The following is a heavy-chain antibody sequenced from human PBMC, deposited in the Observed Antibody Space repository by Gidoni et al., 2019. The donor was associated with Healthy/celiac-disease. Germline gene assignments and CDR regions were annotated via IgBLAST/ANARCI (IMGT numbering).Heavy chain of an antibody. D-gene: IGHD3-22*01. CDR3: ASSQGL. V-gene: IGHV4-61*02. CDR2: IYTSGST. Sequence: QVQLQESGPGLVKPSQTLSLTCTVSGGSISSGSYYWSWIRQPAGKGLEWIGRIYTSGSTNYNPSLKSRVTISVDTSKNQFSLKLSSVTAADTAVYYCASSQGLWGQGTLVTVSS. J-gene: IGHJ4*02. CDR1: GGSISSGSYY.